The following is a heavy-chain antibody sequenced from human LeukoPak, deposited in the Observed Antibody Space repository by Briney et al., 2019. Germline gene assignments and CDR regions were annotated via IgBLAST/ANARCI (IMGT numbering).Heavy chain of an antibody. CDR1: GGSISSGGYY. D-gene: IGHD3-10*01. CDR3: AREGVTMVRGVISPLGAFDI. V-gene: IGHV4-31*03. Sequence: SETLSLTCTASGGSISSGGYYWSWIRQHPGKGLEWIGYIYYSGSTYYNPSLKSRVTISVDTSKNQFSLKLSSVTAADTAVYYCAREGVTMVRGVISPLGAFDIWGQGTMATVSS. CDR2: IYYSGST. J-gene: IGHJ3*02.